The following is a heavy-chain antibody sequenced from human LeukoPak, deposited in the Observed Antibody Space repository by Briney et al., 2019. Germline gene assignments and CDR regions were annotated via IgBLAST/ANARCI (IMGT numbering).Heavy chain of an antibody. J-gene: IGHJ4*02. CDR3: ARDGAVTNGRYFDY. Sequence: PGGSLRLSCVASGFTFSSYSMNWVRQAPGKGLEWVSSITRSSNYIYYADSVKGRFTISRDNSKNTLYLQMNSLRAEDTAVYYCARDGAVTNGRYFDYWGQGTLVTVSS. CDR1: GFTFSSYS. D-gene: IGHD4-17*01. CDR2: ITRSSNYI. V-gene: IGHV3-21*01.